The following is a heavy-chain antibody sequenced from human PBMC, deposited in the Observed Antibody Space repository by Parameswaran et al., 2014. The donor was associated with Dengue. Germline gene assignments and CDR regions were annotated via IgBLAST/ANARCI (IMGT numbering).Heavy chain of an antibody. V-gene: IGHV4-39*01. D-gene: IGHD5-18*01. CDR3: ARRATSMVGYSNYYSDMDV. Sequence: WIRQPPGKGLEWIGTIFYTGSTFYNPSLESRLTISVDTSKNQFSLNLNSVTAADTAVYYCARRATSMVGYSNYYSDMDVWGQGTTVTVSS. CDR2: IFYTGST. J-gene: IGHJ6*02.